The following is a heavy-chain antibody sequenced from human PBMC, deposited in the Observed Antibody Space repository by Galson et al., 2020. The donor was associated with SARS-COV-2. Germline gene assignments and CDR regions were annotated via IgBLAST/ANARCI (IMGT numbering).Heavy chain of an antibody. CDR3: ARSAATLLPFPADY. Sequence: SVNVSCKASGGTFSSYAISWVRQAPGQGLEWMGGIIPILGLANYAQKFQGRVTITADKSTSTAYMELSSLRSEDTAVYYCARSAATLLPFPADYWGQGTLVTVSS. CDR1: GGTFSSYA. CDR2: IIPILGLA. V-gene: IGHV1-69*10. J-gene: IGHJ4*02. D-gene: IGHD2-15*01.